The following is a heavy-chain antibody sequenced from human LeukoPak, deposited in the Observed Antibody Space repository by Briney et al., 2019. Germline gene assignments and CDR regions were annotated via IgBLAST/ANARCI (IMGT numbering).Heavy chain of an antibody. D-gene: IGHD5-12*01. CDR1: GGSISSYY. CDR3: ARAREWGGYSGYHDESAAGTSFDY. Sequence: SETLSLTCTVSGGSISSYYWSWIRQPPGKGLEWIGYIYYSGSINYNPSLKSRVTISVDTSKNQFSLKLSSVTAADTAVYYCARAREWGGYSGYHDESAAGTSFDYWGQGTLVTVSS. V-gene: IGHV4-59*01. J-gene: IGHJ4*02. CDR2: IYYSGSI.